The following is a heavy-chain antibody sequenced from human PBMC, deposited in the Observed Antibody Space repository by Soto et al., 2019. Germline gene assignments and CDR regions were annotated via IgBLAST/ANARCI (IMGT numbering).Heavy chain of an antibody. D-gene: IGHD3-22*01. CDR2: INPNSGGT. CDR1: GYTLTGYY. J-gene: IGHJ5*02. Sequence: ASVKVSCKASGYTLTGYYMHWVRQAPGQGLEWMGWINPNSGGTNYAQKFQGRVTMTRDTSISTAYMELSRLRSDDTAVYYCARGSDYYDRSGYSNWFDPWGQGALVTVSS. V-gene: IGHV1-2*02. CDR3: ARGSDYYDRSGYSNWFDP.